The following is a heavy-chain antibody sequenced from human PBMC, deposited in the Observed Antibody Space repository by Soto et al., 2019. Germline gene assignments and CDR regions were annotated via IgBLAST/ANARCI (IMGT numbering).Heavy chain of an antibody. D-gene: IGHD1-7*01. V-gene: IGHV5-51*01. J-gene: IGHJ4*02. Sequence: PGESLKISCTASGYRFTSFWIGWVRQMPGKGLEWMGIIYPGDSEARYGPSFQGQVTISADESINTAYTQWNNLKASRSAMYYCARQKGRVTVTTFFVYWGQGMLVNVCS. CDR3: ARQKGRVTVTTFFVY. CDR2: IYPGDSEA. CDR1: GYRFTSFW.